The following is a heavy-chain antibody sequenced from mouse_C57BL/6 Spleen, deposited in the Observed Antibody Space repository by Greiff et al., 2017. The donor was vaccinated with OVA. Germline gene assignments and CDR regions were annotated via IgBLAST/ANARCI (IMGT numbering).Heavy chain of an antibody. CDR3: ARLGDYDVGDY. D-gene: IGHD2-4*01. Sequence: QVQLQQPGAELVKPGASVKLSCKASGYTFTSYWMHWVKQRPGQGLEWIGMIHPNSGSTNYNEKFKSKATLTVDKSSSTAYMQLSSLTSEDSAVYYCARLGDYDVGDYWGQGTSVTVSS. V-gene: IGHV1-64*01. CDR2: IHPNSGST. J-gene: IGHJ4*01. CDR1: GYTFTSYW.